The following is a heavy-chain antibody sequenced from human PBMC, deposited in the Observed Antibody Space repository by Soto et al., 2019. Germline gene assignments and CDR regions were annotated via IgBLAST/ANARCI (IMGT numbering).Heavy chain of an antibody. CDR1: GFTLSGSA. J-gene: IGHJ5*02. Sequence: GGSLRLSCAASGFTLSGSAMHWVRQASGKGLEWVGRIRSKANSYATAYAASVKGRFTISRDDSKSTAYLQMNSLKTEDTAVYYCTSFLVPTGQGTTTGAQNWFDPWGQGTRVTVSS. V-gene: IGHV3-73*01. CDR2: IRSKANSYAT. CDR3: TSFLVPTGQGTTTGAQNWFDP. D-gene: IGHD1-1*01.